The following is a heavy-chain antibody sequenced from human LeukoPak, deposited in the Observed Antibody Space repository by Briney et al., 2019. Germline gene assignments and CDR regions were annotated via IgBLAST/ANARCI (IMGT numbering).Heavy chain of an antibody. V-gene: IGHV1-8*01. CDR2: MNPNSGAT. CDR1: GYTFTSYD. Sequence: ASVKVSCKASGYTFTSYDFNWLRQATGQGPEWMGWMNPNSGATGYAQKFQGRVTMTRDTSISTAYMELSRLRSDDTAVYYCARGGYDFVYYYYGMDVWGQGTTVTVSS. CDR3: ARGGYDFVYYYYGMDV. D-gene: IGHD3-3*01. J-gene: IGHJ6*02.